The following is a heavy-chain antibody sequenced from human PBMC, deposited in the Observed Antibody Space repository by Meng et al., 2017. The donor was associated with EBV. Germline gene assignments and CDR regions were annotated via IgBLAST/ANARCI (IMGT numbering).Heavy chain of an antibody. J-gene: IGHJ5*02. CDR3: ARGRYYGDYSWFDP. D-gene: IGHD4-17*01. Sequence: VRLQASGPGLGEPSETLSLPCTVSGGSVSSGSYYWSWIRQPPGKGLEWIGYIYYSGSTNYNPSLKSRVTISVDTSKNQFSLKLSSVTTADTAVYYCARGRYYGDYSWFDPWGQGTLVTVSS. V-gene: IGHV4-61*01. CDR1: GGSVSSGSYY. CDR2: IYYSGST.